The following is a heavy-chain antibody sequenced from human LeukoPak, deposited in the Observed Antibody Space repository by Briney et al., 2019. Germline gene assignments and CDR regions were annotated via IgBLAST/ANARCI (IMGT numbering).Heavy chain of an antibody. CDR2: ISSSSSTI. D-gene: IGHD3-22*01. CDR1: GFTFSTYS. J-gene: IGHJ4*02. CDR3: ARGSTYYDSSGQVPFDY. V-gene: IGHV3-48*01. Sequence: GGSLRLSCAASGFTFSTYSMNWVRQAPGKGLEWVSYISSSSSTIHYADSVKGRFTISRDNAKNSLYLQMNSLRAEDTAVYYCARGSTYYDSSGQVPFDYWGQGTLVTVSS.